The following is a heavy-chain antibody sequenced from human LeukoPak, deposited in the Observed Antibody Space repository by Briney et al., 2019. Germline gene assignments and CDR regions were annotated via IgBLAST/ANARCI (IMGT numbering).Heavy chain of an antibody. V-gene: IGHV4-34*01. CDR2: INHSGST. CDR3: ARGQGTVTTH. CDR1: GGSFSGYY. J-gene: IGHJ4*02. Sequence: TASETLSLTCAVYGGSFSGYYWSWIRQPPGKGLEWIGEINHSGSTNYNPSLKSRVTTSVDTSKNQFSLKLSSVTAADTAVYYCARGQGTVTTHWGQGTLVTVSS. D-gene: IGHD4-17*01.